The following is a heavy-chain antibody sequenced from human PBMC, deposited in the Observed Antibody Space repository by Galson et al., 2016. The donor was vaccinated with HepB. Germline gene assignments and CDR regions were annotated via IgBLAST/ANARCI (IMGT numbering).Heavy chain of an antibody. D-gene: IGHD1-1*01. V-gene: IGHV2-70*01. CDR3: ARRTYLVDAFDI. CDR2: IDWDDDK. CDR1: GFSLNTSGMC. Sequence: PALVKPTQTLTLTCTFSGFSLNTSGMCVSWIRQPPGKALEWLALIDWDDDKYYNTSLKTRLTISKDTSKNQVVLTMTNMDPVDTATYYCARRTYLVDAFDIWGQGTMGTVSS. J-gene: IGHJ3*02.